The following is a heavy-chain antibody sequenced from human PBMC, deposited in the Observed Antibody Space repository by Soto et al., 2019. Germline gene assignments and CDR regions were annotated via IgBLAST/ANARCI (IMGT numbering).Heavy chain of an antibody. V-gene: IGHV4-34*01. CDR1: GASFSGYN. J-gene: IGHJ4*02. Sequence: PSETLSLTCSVYGASFSGYNWSWIRQSPGKGLEWIGEIHHSGSTHYNPSLKSRLTFSIDESQSQFYMMLTSVTAADTALYFCARGHSTSGYDSWGQGSLVTVSS. D-gene: IGHD6-6*01. CDR3: ARGHSTSGYDS. CDR2: IHHSGST.